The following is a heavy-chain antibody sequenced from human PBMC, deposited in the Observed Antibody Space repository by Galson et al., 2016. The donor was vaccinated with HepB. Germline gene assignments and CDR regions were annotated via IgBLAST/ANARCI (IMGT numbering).Heavy chain of an antibody. CDR1: GYTFTTYG. CDR2: ISAYNGNT. CDR3: ARDPRKIRYQLLEIYYYYYAMDG. Sequence: SVKVSCKASGYTFTTYGISWVRQAPGQGLEWMGWISAYNGNTNYAQKLQGRVTMTTDTSTSTAYMELRGLRSDDTAVYYCARDPRKIRYQLLEIYYYYYAMDGWGQGTTVTVSS. J-gene: IGHJ6*02. D-gene: IGHD2-2*01. V-gene: IGHV1-18*01.